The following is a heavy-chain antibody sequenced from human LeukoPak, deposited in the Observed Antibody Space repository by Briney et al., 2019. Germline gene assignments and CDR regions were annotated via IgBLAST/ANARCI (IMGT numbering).Heavy chain of an antibody. Sequence: PGGSLRLSCAASGFTFSSYGVHWVRQAPGKGLEWVAVIWYDGSDKYYADSVKGRFTISRDNSKNTLYLQMNSLRAEDTAVYYCAKSGYIAARPWSHFDYWGQGTLVTVSS. D-gene: IGHD6-6*01. CDR3: AKSGYIAARPWSHFDY. CDR1: GFTFSSYG. V-gene: IGHV3-33*06. J-gene: IGHJ4*02. CDR2: IWYDGSDK.